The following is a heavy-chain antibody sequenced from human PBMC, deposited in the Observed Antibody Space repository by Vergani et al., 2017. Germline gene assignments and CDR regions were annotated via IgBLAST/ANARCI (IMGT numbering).Heavy chain of an antibody. CDR2: ISYDGSNK. CDR3: ARVAAAEYYFDY. V-gene: IGHV3-30*03. D-gene: IGHD6-13*01. CDR1: GFTFSSYG. J-gene: IGHJ4*02. Sequence: QVQLVESGGGVVQPGRSLRLSCAASGFTFSSYGMHWVRQAPGKGLEWVAVISYDGSNKYYADSVKGRFTISRDNAKNSLYLQMNSLRAEDTAVYYCARVAAAEYYFDYWGQGTLVTVSS.